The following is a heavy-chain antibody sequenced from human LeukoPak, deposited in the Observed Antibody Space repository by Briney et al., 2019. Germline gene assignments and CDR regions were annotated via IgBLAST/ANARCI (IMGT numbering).Heavy chain of an antibody. D-gene: IGHD1-26*01. V-gene: IGHV3-48*03. CDR3: AREGVGATTSYYYGVDV. J-gene: IGHJ6*02. CDR1: GLSFSSYE. CDR2: ISSSGSTI. Sequence: GGSLRLSCAASGLSFSSYEMNWVRQAPGKGLEWVSYISSSGSTIYYADSVKGRFTISRDNAENSLYLQMNSLRAEDTAVYYCAREGVGATTSYYYGVDVWGQGTTVTVSS.